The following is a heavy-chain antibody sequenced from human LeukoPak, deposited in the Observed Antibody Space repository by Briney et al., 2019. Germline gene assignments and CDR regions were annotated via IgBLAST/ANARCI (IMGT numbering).Heavy chain of an antibody. Sequence: ASVKVSCKASGYTFTGYYMHWVRQAPGQGLEWMGRINPNSGSTNYAQKFQGRVTMTRDTSISTAYMELSRLRSDDTAVYYCARGGRAGSVAGNWYFDLWGRGTLVTVSS. CDR2: INPNSGST. D-gene: IGHD6-19*01. J-gene: IGHJ2*01. V-gene: IGHV1-2*06. CDR3: ARGGRAGSVAGNWYFDL. CDR1: GYTFTGYY.